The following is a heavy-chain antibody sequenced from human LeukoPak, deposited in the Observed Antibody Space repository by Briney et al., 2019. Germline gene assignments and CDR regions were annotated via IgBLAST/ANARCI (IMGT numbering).Heavy chain of an antibody. CDR3: ARRIAGDGSHAFDI. D-gene: IGHD6-19*01. CDR2: TRNSDNNM. V-gene: IGHV3-11*01. CDR1: GFTFSDYN. Sequence: GGSLRLSCAASGFTFSDYNMGWMRQAPGKGLEWVSYTRNSDNNMFYADSVKGRFTISRDNAKYSVYLQMDSLRAEDTAVYYCARRIAGDGSHAFDIWGQGTMVTVSS. J-gene: IGHJ3*02.